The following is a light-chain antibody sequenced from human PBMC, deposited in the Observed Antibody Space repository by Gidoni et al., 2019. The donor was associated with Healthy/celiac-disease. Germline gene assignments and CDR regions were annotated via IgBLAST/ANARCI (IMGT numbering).Light chain of an antibody. CDR2: DAS. V-gene: IGKV1-39*01. J-gene: IGKJ2*01. CDR3: QQSYSTRYT. CDR1: QSISSY. Sequence: DIQMTQSPSSLSASVGDRVTITCRASQSISSYLNWYQQKPGKAPKLMIYDASSLQSGVPSRFSGSGSGTDFTLTISSLQPEDFATYYCQQSYSTRYTFGQGTNLEIK.